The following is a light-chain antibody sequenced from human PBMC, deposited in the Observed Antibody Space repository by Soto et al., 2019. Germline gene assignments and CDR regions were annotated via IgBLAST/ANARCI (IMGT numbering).Light chain of an antibody. V-gene: IGLV2-14*01. CDR1: SRDIGGHNY. CDR2: EVI. Sequence: QSVLTQPASVSGSLGQSITISCTGTSRDIGGHNYVSWYQLHPGKAPKVLIFEVIKRPSGVSTRFSGSKSGNMASLTISGLRPEDEGDYYCSSFTSTSTVILGGGTKLTVL. CDR3: SSFTSTSTVI. J-gene: IGLJ2*01.